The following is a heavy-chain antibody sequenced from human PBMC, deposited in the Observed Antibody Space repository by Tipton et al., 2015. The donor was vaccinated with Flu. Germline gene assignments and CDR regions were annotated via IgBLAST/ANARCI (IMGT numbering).Heavy chain of an antibody. J-gene: IGHJ3*02. V-gene: IGHV4-59*08. CDR3: ARHSKGGTYQYTFDI. CDR2: VHYSDSN. Sequence: TLSLTCTVSGASMKDHYWSWIRQSPGKGLEWIAYVHYSDSNNFNPSLKSRLTTSLDTSNNQFSLRLTSVTAADTALYCCARHSKGGTYQYTFDIWGQGTMVTVSS. D-gene: IGHD1-26*01. CDR1: GASMKDHY.